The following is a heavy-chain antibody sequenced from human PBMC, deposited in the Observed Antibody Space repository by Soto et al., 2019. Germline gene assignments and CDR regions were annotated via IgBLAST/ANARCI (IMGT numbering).Heavy chain of an antibody. J-gene: IGHJ6*02. CDR3: ARASQWLVRLYYYYGMDV. CDR1: GGTFSSHA. V-gene: IGHV1-69*13. Sequence: SVKVSCKASGGTFSSHAISWVRQAPGQGLEWMGGIIPIFGTANYAQKFQGRVTITADESTSTAYMELSSLRSEDTAVYYCARASQWLVRLYYYYGMDVWGQGTTVTVSS. D-gene: IGHD6-19*01. CDR2: IIPIFGTA.